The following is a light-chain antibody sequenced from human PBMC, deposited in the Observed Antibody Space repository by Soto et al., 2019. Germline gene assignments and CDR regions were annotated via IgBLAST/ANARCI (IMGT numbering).Light chain of an antibody. CDR2: GAS. Sequence: EIVLTQSRGALSLSPGERATLSCRASQSVSNNYVAWYQQKPGQAPRLLIYGASNRATGIPDRFSGSGSGTDFTLTISRLEPEDFAVYYCQQYGSSGTFGQGTKVDI. CDR3: QQYGSSGT. V-gene: IGKV3-20*01. CDR1: QSVSNNY. J-gene: IGKJ1*01.